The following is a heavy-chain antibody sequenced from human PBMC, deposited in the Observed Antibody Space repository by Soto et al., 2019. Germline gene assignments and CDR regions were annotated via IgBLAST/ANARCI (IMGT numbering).Heavy chain of an antibody. Sequence: GESLKISCQVSGYPFTTYWIGWVRQMPGKGLEWMGIIYPDDSDVRYSPSFQGQVTMSVDKSSNTAYLQWTSLKASDTAIYYCARQSSDTYSDYFDPWGQGTLVTVSS. CDR2: IYPDDSDV. CDR1: GYPFTTYW. V-gene: IGHV5-51*01. CDR3: ARQSSDTYSDYFDP. J-gene: IGHJ5*02. D-gene: IGHD2-15*01.